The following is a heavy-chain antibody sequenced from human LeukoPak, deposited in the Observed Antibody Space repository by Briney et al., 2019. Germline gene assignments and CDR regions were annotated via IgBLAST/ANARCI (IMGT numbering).Heavy chain of an antibody. V-gene: IGHV3-11*04. Sequence: GGSLRLSCAASGFTFSDYYMSWIRQAPGKGLEWVSYISSSGSTIYYADSVKGRFTISRDNAKNSLYLQMNSLRAEDTAVYYCARETTITMVRGVNPWGQGTLVTVSS. CDR3: ARETTITMVRGVNP. J-gene: IGHJ5*02. CDR1: GFTFSDYY. CDR2: ISSSGSTI. D-gene: IGHD3-10*01.